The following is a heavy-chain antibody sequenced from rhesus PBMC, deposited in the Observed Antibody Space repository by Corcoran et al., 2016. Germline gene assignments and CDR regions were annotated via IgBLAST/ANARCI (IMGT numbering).Heavy chain of an antibody. J-gene: IGHJ5-1*01. CDR3: ARRAGTTKNNRFDV. Sequence: QVQLQESGPGLVKPSETLSLTCAVSGGSINSHYWSWIRQPPGKGLEWIGRNLGSEITDSNPSLTSRVTISTDTAKNQLSLKLTSGTAADTAVYYCARRAGTTKNNRFDVWGAGVLVTVSS. D-gene: IGHD1-20*01. CDR2: NLGSEIT. CDR1: GGSINSHY. V-gene: IGHV4-147*01.